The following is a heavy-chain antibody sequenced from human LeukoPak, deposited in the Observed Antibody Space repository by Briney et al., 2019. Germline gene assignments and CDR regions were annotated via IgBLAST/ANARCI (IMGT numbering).Heavy chain of an antibody. J-gene: IGHJ4*02. CDR3: ARHSPRFLEYLDY. V-gene: IGHV4-59*08. D-gene: IGHD3-3*01. Sequence: SETLSLTCTVSGDSISSDYWSWFRQSPEKGLEWIGYCHYSGSTNSNPSLNGRVTFSVDRPRNQFSLKLTSVTAADTAVYYCARHSPRFLEYLDYWGQGTLVAVSS. CDR1: GDSISSDY. CDR2: CHYSGST.